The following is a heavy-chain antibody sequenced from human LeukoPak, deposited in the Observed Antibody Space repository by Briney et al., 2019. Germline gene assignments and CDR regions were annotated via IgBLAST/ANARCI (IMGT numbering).Heavy chain of an antibody. J-gene: IGHJ3*02. CDR3: ARGHVLRFLEWIDAFDI. D-gene: IGHD3-3*01. V-gene: IGHV4-59*12. CDR2: IYYSGST. CDR1: GGSISSYY. Sequence: PSGTLSLTCTVSGGSISSYYWSWIRQPPGKGLEWIGYIYYSGSTNYNPSLKSRVTISVDTSKNQFSLKLSSVTAADTAVYYCARGHVLRFLEWIDAFDIWGQGTMVTVSS.